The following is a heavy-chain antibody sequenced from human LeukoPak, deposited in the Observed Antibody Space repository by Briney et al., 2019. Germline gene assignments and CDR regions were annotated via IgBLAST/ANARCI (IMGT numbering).Heavy chain of an antibody. J-gene: IGHJ4*02. CDR1: RASFSSHY. D-gene: IGHD5-18*01. CDR3: ARADGYTYGLDY. V-gene: IGHV4-59*11. Sequence: SETLSLTCTVSRASFSSHYWTWVRQPPGKGLECLGYIHYTGITNYNPSLESRVTVSLDTSKNQFSLKLRSVTAADTAVYYCARADGYTYGLDYWGQGTLVTVSS. CDR2: IHYTGIT.